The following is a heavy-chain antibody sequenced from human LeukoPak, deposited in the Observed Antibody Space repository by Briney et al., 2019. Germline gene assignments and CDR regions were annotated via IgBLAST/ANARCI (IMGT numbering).Heavy chain of an antibody. Sequence: SETLSLTCAVYGGSFSGYYWSWIRQPPGKGLEWIGEINHSGSTNYNPSLKSRVTISVDTSKNQFSLKLSSVTAADTAVYYCARASTVYYYDSSGYYPVTYFDYWSQGTLVTVSS. J-gene: IGHJ4*02. D-gene: IGHD3-22*01. CDR2: INHSGST. V-gene: IGHV4-34*01. CDR3: ARASTVYYYDSSGYYPVTYFDY. CDR1: GGSFSGYY.